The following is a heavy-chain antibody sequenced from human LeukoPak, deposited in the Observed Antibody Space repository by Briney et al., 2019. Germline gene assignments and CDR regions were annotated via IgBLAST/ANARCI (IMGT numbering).Heavy chain of an antibody. V-gene: IGHV3-53*01. Sequence: GGSLRLSYAASGFTVSSNYMSWVRQAPGKGLEWVSVIYSGGSTYYADSVKGRFTISRDNSKNTLYLQMNGLRAEDTAVYYCARDPDYYYGMDVWGQGTTVTVSS. CDR2: IYSGGST. CDR1: GFTVSSNY. J-gene: IGHJ6*02. CDR3: ARDPDYYYGMDV.